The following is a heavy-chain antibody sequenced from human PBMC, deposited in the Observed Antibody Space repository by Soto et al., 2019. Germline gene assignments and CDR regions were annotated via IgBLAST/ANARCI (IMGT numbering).Heavy chain of an antibody. J-gene: IGHJ6*03. CDR2: IYYSGST. Sequence: PSQTLSLTCTVSGGSISSGRYYWSWIRQPPGKGLEGIGYIYYSGSTNYNPSLKSRVTTSVDPSKSQFSLKLSSVTAADTAVYYCERPGGDYPSGYYMDVRGEGTTVTVSS. CDR1: GGSISSGRYY. CDR3: ERPGGDYPSGYYMDV. D-gene: IGHD4-17*01. V-gene: IGHV4-61*01.